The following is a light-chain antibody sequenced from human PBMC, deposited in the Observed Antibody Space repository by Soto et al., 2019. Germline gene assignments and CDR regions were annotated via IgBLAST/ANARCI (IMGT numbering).Light chain of an antibody. Sequence: DIQMTQSPSTLSASVGDRVTITCRASQSLNNYLAWYQQTPGKAPKLLIYDASTLERGVPSRFSGTGSGAEFNLTISRLHPDDFATYYCQQYHRSSITFGQGTRLEIK. CDR1: QSLNNY. CDR2: DAS. J-gene: IGKJ5*01. CDR3: QQYHRSSIT. V-gene: IGKV1-5*01.